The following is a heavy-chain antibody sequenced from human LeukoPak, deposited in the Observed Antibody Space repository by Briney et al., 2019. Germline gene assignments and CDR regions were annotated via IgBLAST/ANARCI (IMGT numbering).Heavy chain of an antibody. CDR3: ARQLRITMVVVVPRSGMFDY. Sequence: SETLSLTCTVYNGSFSGYYWSWIRQPPGKGLEWIGEINHSGSTNYNPSLKSRVTISVDTSKNQFSLKLSSVTAADTAVYYCARQLRITMVVVVPRSGMFDYWGQGTLVTVSS. CDR2: INHSGST. CDR1: NGSFSGYY. D-gene: IGHD3-22*01. J-gene: IGHJ4*02. V-gene: IGHV4-34*01.